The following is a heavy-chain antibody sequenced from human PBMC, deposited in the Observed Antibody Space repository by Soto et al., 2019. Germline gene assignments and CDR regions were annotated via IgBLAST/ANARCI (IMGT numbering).Heavy chain of an antibody. J-gene: IGHJ5*02. Sequence: GGSLRLSCAASGFTFSSYWMSWVRQAPGKGLEWVANIKQDGSEKYYVDSVKGRFTISRDNAKNSLYLQMNSLRAEDTAVYYCARDSSIWFGASWFDPWGQGTLVTVSS. V-gene: IGHV3-7*05. CDR1: GFTFSSYW. D-gene: IGHD3-10*01. CDR2: IKQDGSEK. CDR3: ARDSSIWFGASWFDP.